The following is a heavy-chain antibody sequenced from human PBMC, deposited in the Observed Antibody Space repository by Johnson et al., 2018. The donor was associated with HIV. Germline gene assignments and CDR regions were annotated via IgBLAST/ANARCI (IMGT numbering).Heavy chain of an antibody. V-gene: IGHV3-11*06. J-gene: IGHJ3*02. Sequence: YADSVKGRFTISRDNAKNSLYLQMNSLRAEDTAVYYCARDKGYCSGGSCAYDAFDIWGQGTMVTVSS. D-gene: IGHD2-15*01. CDR3: ARDKGYCSGGSCAYDAFDI.